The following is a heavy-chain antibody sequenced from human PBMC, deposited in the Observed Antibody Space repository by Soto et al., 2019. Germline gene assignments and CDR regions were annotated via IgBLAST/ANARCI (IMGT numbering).Heavy chain of an antibody. V-gene: IGHV4-34*01. J-gene: IGHJ4*02. Sequence: PSETLSLTCAVYGGSFSGYYWTWIRQPPGTGLEWIGEINHSGSTNYNPSLKSRVTISVDTSKNQFSLKLTSVTAADTVVYYFARHAVHSSGFTDYRGQGTLVTVSS. CDR2: INHSGST. CDR1: GGSFSGYY. CDR3: ARHAVHSSGFTDY. D-gene: IGHD6-19*01.